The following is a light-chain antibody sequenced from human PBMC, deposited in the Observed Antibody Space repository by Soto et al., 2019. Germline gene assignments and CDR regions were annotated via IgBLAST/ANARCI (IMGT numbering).Light chain of an antibody. CDR3: QQFSSYPLT. V-gene: IGKV3-20*01. J-gene: IGKJ4*01. CDR1: QTVRNNY. Sequence: EFVLTQSPGTLSLSPWERATLSCRASQTVRNNYLAWYQQKPGQAPRLLIYDASSRATGTPDRFSGGGSGTDFTLTISRLEPEDFAVYYCQQFSSYPLTLGGGTKVDIK. CDR2: DAS.